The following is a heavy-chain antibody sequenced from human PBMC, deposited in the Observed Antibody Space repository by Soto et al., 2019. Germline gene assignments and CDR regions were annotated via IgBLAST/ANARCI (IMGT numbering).Heavy chain of an antibody. CDR3: ARGGGQRVRPYYYGMDV. Sequence: SETLSLTCAVSGGSISSSNWWSWVRQPPGKGLERSGELCHSGSTISNTSLKSRVPISVETSKNQFSLKLSSLHAADSAVYYCARGGGQRVRPYYYGMDVWGQGTTVTVSS. D-gene: IGHD6-6*01. V-gene: IGHV4-4*02. CDR1: GGSISSSNW. CDR2: LCHSGST. J-gene: IGHJ6*02.